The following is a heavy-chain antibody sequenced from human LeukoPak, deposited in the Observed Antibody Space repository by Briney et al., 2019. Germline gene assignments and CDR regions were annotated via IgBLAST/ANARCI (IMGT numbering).Heavy chain of an antibody. CDR2: IYYSGSP. V-gene: IGHV4-59*12. J-gene: IGHJ5*02. CDR1: GGSISSYY. Sequence: SETLSLTCTVSGGSISSYYWSWIRQPPGKGLEWIGYIYYSGSPNYNPSLKSRVTISVDTSKNQFSLKLSSVTAADTAVYYCARDIVVVTAIPAHNWFDPWGQGTLVTVSS. D-gene: IGHD2-21*02. CDR3: ARDIVVVTAIPAHNWFDP.